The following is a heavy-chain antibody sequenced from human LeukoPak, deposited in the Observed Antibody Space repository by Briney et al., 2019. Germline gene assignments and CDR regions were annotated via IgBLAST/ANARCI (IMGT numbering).Heavy chain of an antibody. CDR3: ARDSSSGSFDY. Sequence: GGSLRLSCAASGFIFSKHWMHWVRQVPGKGLEWVSRINPDESDTAYADSVKGRFTISRDNAKNSLYLQMNSLRAEDTAVYYCARDSSSGSFDYWGQGTLVTVSS. V-gene: IGHV3-74*01. J-gene: IGHJ4*02. D-gene: IGHD6-19*01. CDR1: GFIFSKHW. CDR2: INPDESDT.